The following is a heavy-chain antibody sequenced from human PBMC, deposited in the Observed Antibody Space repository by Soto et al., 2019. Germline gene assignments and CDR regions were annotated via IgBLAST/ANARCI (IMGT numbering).Heavy chain of an antibody. CDR1: AYSFTSYW. CDR2: IDPSDSYT. J-gene: IGHJ3*02. D-gene: IGHD4-4*01. Sequence: GESLKICCNGSAYSFTSYWIRWVRQMPGKGLEGMGRIDPSDSYTNYSPSFQGHVTISADKSISTAYLQWSSLKASDTAMYYSARRGMSPVTTDRFYPHAIWGRRPIDPVSS. V-gene: IGHV5-10-1*01. CDR3: ARRGMSPVTTDRFYPHAI.